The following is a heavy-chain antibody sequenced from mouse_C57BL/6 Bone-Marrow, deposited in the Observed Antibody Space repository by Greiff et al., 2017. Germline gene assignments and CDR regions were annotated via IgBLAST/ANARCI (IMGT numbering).Heavy chain of an antibody. CDR3: EHDGNSDYFDY. CDR2: ISYAGSN. V-gene: IGHV3-6*01. J-gene: IGHJ2*01. CDR1: GYSITSGYY. D-gene: IGHD2-1*01. Sequence: EVQLQESGPGLVKPSQSLSLTCSVTGYSITSGYYWNWIRQFPGNKLAWMGYISYAGSNNYNPSLKNRISNTRDTSKNQFFLKLNSVTTEDTATYSCEHDGNSDYFDYWGQGTTLTVSA.